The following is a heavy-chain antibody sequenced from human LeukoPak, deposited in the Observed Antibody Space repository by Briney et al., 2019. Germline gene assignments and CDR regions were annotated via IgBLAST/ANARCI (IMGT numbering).Heavy chain of an antibody. V-gene: IGHV3-30*02. D-gene: IGHD1-26*01. CDR1: GFTFSSYG. CDR3: AKGSGGSYIDY. J-gene: IGHJ4*02. Sequence: GGSLRLSCAASGFTFSSYGMHWARQAPGKGLEWVAFIRYDGSNKYYADSVKGRFTISRDNSKNTLYLQMSSLKSDDTAVYYCAKGSGGSYIDYWGQGTLVTVSS. CDR2: IRYDGSNK.